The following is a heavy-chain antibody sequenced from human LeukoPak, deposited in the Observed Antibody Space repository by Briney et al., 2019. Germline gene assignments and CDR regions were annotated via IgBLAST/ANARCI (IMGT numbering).Heavy chain of an antibody. J-gene: IGHJ6*03. Sequence: SVKVSCKASGGTFSSYAISWVRQAPGQGLEWMGRIIPIFGTANYAQKFQGRVTITTDESTRTAYMELSSLRSEDTAVYYCARDHKYYYDSSGYYYANYYYYYMDVWGKGTTVTVSS. V-gene: IGHV1-69*05. CDR2: IIPIFGTA. CDR1: GGTFSSYA. D-gene: IGHD3-22*01. CDR3: ARDHKYYYDSSGYYYANYYYYYMDV.